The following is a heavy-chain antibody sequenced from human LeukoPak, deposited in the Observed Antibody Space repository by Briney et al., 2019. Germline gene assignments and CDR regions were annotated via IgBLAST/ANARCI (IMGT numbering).Heavy chain of an antibody. Sequence: SETLSLTCSVSGGSISSFYWSWIRQPPGKELEWIGYVLHSGLTNYNPSLRGRVTISRDMSKNQFSLDLTSVTAADTAVYYCARSRKQLLSAYVDYWGQGHLVSVSS. J-gene: IGHJ4*02. CDR2: VLHSGLT. CDR3: ARSRKQLLSAYVDY. V-gene: IGHV4-59*01. D-gene: IGHD6-19*01. CDR1: GGSISSFY.